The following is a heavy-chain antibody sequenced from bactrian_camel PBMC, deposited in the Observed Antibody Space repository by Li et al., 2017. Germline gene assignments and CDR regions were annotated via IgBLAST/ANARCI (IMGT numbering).Heavy chain of an antibody. V-gene: IGHV3S6*01. CDR1: EYSYVSSRC. Sequence: HVQLVESGGGSVQPGGSLRLSCTASEYSYVSSRCMGWVRQAPGKEREGVASMYTGRNDTYYADSVKGRFVISQDRSKNTLYLQMNSLEPEDTAMYYCAAASSYVWYANSWLKSDRYDSWGQGTQVTVS. CDR2: MYTGRNDT. CDR3: AAASSYVWYANSWLKSDRYDS. J-gene: IGHJ6*01. D-gene: IGHD6*01.